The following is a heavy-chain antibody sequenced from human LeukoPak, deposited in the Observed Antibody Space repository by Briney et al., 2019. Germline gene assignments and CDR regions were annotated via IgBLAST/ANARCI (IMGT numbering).Heavy chain of an antibody. CDR2: ISAYNDNT. Sequence: GASVKVSCKASGYTFTSYGISWVRQAPGQGLEWMGWISAYNDNTNYAQKLQGRVTMTTDTSTSTAYMELRSLRSDDTAVYYCASSVLRYFDWLLGKGVFYYGMDVWGQGTTVTVSS. V-gene: IGHV1-18*01. CDR1: GYTFTSYG. J-gene: IGHJ6*02. CDR3: ASSVLRYFDWLLGKGVFYYGMDV. D-gene: IGHD3-9*01.